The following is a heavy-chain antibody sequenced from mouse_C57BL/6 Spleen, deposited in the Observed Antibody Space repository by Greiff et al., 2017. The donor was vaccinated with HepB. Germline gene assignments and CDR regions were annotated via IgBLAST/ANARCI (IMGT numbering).Heavy chain of an antibody. CDR2: IRNKANGYTT. CDR1: GFTFTDYY. CDR3: ARYGGSHWSFDV. V-gene: IGHV7-3*01. J-gene: IGHJ1*03. Sequence: EVKLMESGGGLVQPGGSLSLSCAASGFTFTDYYMSWVRQPPGKALEWLGFIRNKANGYTTDYSASVKGRFTISRDNSQSILYLQMNALRAEYSATYSCARYGGSHWSFDVGGTGTPVTVSS.